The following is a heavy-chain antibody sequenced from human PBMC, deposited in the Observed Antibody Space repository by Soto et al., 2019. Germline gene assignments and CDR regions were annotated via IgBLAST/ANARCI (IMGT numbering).Heavy chain of an antibody. CDR3: AKRAVGYYFDS. J-gene: IGHJ4*02. CDR1: GLPFNNYG. CDR2: ISESGDSK. D-gene: IGHD1-26*01. Sequence: EVQLLESGGGSVQPGGSLRLSCAAPGLPFNNYGMSWVRQAPGKGLEWVSAISESGDSKLYADSVKGRFTISRDNSKNTPYLQMNSLRGEDTAVYYCAKRAVGYYFDSWGQGTLVTVSS. V-gene: IGHV3-23*01.